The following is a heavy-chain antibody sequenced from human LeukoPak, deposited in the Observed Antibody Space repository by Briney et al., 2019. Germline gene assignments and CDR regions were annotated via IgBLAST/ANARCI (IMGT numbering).Heavy chain of an antibody. CDR1: GFTFSNYD. J-gene: IGHJ6*02. CDR3: AKDRGYCSGGSCYDMDV. Sequence: GGALRLSCAASGFTFSNYDMHWVGQAPGKGLEGVAVISYAAITIYYPDSVNGRFTISRDNSNTPLYLQMNSLRAEDTAVYYCAKDRGYCSGGSCYDMDVWGQGTTVTVSS. D-gene: IGHD2-15*01. CDR2: ISYAAITI. V-gene: IGHV3-30*18.